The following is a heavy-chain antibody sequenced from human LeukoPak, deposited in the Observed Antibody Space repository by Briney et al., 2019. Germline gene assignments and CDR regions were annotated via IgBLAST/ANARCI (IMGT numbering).Heavy chain of an antibody. D-gene: IGHD6-25*01. J-gene: IGHJ3*02. V-gene: IGHV1-46*01. CDR1: GYIFTSYY. CDR2: INPTSGDT. CDR3: ARYGFSSVWQGGWHAFDI. Sequence: GASVKVSCQASGYIFTSYYVHWVRQAPGQGLEWMGIINPTSGDTNNAQNFQGRVTMTRDMSTSTVYMELSSLRSEDAAVYYCARYGFSSVWQGGWHAFDIWGLGTMVTVSS.